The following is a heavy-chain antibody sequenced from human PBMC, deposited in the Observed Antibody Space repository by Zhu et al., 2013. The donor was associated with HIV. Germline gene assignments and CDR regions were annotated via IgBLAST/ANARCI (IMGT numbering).Heavy chain of an antibody. J-gene: IGHJ5*02. CDR3: ARVVGDGSGSYYNVFWFDP. Sequence: QVQLVQSGAEVKKPGASVKVSCKASGYTFTAYYMHWVRQAPGQGLEWMGWINPNSGGTNYAQKFQGRVTMTRDTSISTAYMELSSLRSEDTAVYYCARVVGDGSGSYYNVFWFDPGAREPWSPSPQ. V-gene: IGHV1-2*02. CDR1: GYTFTAYY. D-gene: IGHD3-10*01. CDR2: INPNSGGT.